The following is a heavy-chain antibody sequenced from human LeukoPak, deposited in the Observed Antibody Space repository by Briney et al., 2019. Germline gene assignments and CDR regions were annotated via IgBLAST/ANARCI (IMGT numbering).Heavy chain of an antibody. D-gene: IGHD6-19*01. J-gene: IGHJ4*02. V-gene: IGHV3-48*03. CDR1: GFIFSDYE. Sequence: GGSLRLSCAASGFIFSDYEMNWVRQAPGKGLEWISYIGRSGSTIYYADSVKGRFTISRDNAKNSLYLQMNSLGAEDTAVYYCARGDHVSGWLGLGYWGQGTLVTVSS. CDR2: IGRSGSTI. CDR3: ARGDHVSGWLGLGY.